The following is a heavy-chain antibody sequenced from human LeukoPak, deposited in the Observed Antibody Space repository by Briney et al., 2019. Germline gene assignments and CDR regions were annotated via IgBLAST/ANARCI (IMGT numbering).Heavy chain of an antibody. CDR2: MSYDGSNK. CDR1: GFTFSSYA. V-gene: IGHV3-30*04. Sequence: RPGGSLRLSCAASGFTFSSYAMHWVRQAPGKGLEWVAVMSYDGSNKYYADSVKGRFTISRDNSKNTLYLQMNSLRAEDTAVYYCARDSSGWYHNWFDPWGQGTLVTVSS. D-gene: IGHD6-19*01. CDR3: ARDSSGWYHNWFDP. J-gene: IGHJ5*02.